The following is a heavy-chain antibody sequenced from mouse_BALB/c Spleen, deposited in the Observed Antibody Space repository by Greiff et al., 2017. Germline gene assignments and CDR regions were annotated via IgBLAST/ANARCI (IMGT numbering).Heavy chain of an antibody. CDR1: GYSFTSYW. CDR2: IDPSDSET. V-gene: IGHV1S126*01. D-gene: IGHD2-4*01. CDR3: ARSTMITTGDGY. J-gene: IGHJ3*01. Sequence: QVQLKESGPQLVRPGASVKISCKASGYSFTSYWMHWVKQRPGQGLEWIGMIDPSDSETRLNQKFKDKATLTVDKSSSTAYMQLSSPTSEDSAVYYCARSTMITTGDGYWGQGTLVTVSA.